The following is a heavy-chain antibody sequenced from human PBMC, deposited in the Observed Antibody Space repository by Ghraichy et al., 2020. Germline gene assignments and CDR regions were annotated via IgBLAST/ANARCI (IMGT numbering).Heavy chain of an antibody. CDR2: IYYSGST. Sequence: TLSLTCTVSGGSISSGGYYWSWIRQHPGKGLEWIGYIYYSGSTYYNPSLKSRVTISVDTSKNQFSLKLSSVTAADTAVYYCARGGTIFGVVRGVWFDPWGQGTLVTVSS. CDR1: GGSISSGGYY. V-gene: IGHV4-31*03. J-gene: IGHJ5*02. CDR3: ARGGTIFGVVRGVWFDP. D-gene: IGHD3-3*01.